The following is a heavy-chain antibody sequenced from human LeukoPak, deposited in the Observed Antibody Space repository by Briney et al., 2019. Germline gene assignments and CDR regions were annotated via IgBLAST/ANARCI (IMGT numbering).Heavy chain of an antibody. Sequence: GGSLRLSCAASGFAFSEFGMHWVRQAPGKGLEWVAVISYDGSNKYYADSVKGRFTISRDNSKNTLYLQMNSLRAEDTAVYYCAKEGATLYYYYYGMDVWGQGTTVTVSS. J-gene: IGHJ6*02. V-gene: IGHV3-30*06. CDR2: ISYDGSNK. D-gene: IGHD5-12*01. CDR3: AKEGATLYYYYYGMDV. CDR1: GFAFSEFG.